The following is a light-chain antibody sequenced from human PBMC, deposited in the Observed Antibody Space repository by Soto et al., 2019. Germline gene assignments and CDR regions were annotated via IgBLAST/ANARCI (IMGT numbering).Light chain of an antibody. V-gene: IGKV3-15*01. Sequence: DIILTQSPATVSVSPGERATLSCRASRSVSTNLAWYQHKHGQAPRLLIYGASTRVTDIPPRFSGSGSGTEFTLTINYLKSEDSGVYYCPQYEKTVPPVTFGGGTKVEI. CDR1: RSVSTN. CDR3: PQYEKTVPPVT. CDR2: GAS. J-gene: IGKJ4*01.